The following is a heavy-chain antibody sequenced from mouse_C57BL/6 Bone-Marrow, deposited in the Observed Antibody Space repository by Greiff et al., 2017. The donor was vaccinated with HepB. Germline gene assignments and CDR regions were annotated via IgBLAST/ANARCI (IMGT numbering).Heavy chain of an antibody. Sequence: EVQVVESGPVLVKPGASVKMSCKASGYTFTDYYMNWVKQSHGKSLEWIGVINPYNGGTSYNQKFKGKATLTVDKSSSTAYMELNSLTSEDSAVYYCASLGSSYYFDYWGQGTTLTVSS. CDR1: GYTFTDYY. J-gene: IGHJ2*01. D-gene: IGHD1-1*01. V-gene: IGHV1-19*01. CDR2: INPYNGGT. CDR3: ASLGSSYYFDY.